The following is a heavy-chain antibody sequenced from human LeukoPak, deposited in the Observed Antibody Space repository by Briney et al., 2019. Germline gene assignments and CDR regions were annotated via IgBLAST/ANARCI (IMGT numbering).Heavy chain of an antibody. CDR1: GYTFTSYA. Sequence: ASVKVSCKASGYTFTSYAMNWVRQAPGQGLEWMGWINTNTGNPTYAQGFTGRFVFSLDTSVSTAYLQISSLKAEDTAVYYCARHDSSSWYSPYYYYYMDVWGKGTTVTVSS. J-gene: IGHJ6*03. V-gene: IGHV7-4-1*02. CDR3: ARHDSSSWYSPYYYYYMDV. CDR2: INTNTGNP. D-gene: IGHD6-13*01.